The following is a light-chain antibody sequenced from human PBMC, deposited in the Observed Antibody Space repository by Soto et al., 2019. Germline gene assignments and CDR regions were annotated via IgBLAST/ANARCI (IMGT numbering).Light chain of an antibody. CDR1: QDISNS. V-gene: IGKV1-27*01. CDR3: QKYNSAPLT. Sequence: DIPMTQSPSSLSASEGDRVTITCRASQDISNSLAWYQQKPGKVPKLLIYAASTLQSGVPSRFSGSGSGTDFTRTISSLQPEDVANYYCQKYNSAPLTFGGGTKVEIK. CDR2: AAS. J-gene: IGKJ4*01.